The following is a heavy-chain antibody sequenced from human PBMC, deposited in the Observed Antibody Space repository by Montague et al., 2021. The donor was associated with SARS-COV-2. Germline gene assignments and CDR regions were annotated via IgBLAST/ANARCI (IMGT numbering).Heavy chain of an antibody. CDR2: INHSGST. D-gene: IGHD3-10*01. V-gene: IGHV4-34*01. J-gene: IGHJ6*02. Sequence: SETLSLTCAVYGGSFSGYYWSWIRQPPGKGLEWIGEINHSGSTNYNPSLKSRVTISVDTSKNQFSLKLSSVTAADTAVYYCARVRYYDSGTSLVMDVWGQGTTVTVSS. CDR3: ARVRYYDSGTSLVMDV. CDR1: GGSFSGYY.